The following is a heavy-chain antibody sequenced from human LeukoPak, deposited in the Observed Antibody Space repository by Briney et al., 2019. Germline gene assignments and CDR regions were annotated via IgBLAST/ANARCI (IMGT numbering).Heavy chain of an antibody. CDR2: ISYDGSNK. CDR3: ARASSVLSWAFDY. V-gene: IGHV3-30*04. CDR1: GFTFSSYA. J-gene: IGHJ4*02. Sequence: GGSLRLSCAASGFTFSSYAMYWVRQAPGKGLEWVAVISYDGSNKYSADSVKGRFTISRDNSKNTLYLQMNSLRAEDTAVYYCARASSVLSWAFDYWGQGTLVTVSS. D-gene: IGHD3-16*01.